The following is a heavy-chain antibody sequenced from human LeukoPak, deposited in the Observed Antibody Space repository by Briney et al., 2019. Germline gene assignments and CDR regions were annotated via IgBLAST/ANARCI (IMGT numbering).Heavy chain of an antibody. D-gene: IGHD5-24*01. V-gene: IGHV4-39*01. J-gene: IGHJ4*02. Sequence: SETLSLTCTVSGGSISSSSYYWGWIRQPPGKGLEWIGSIYYSGSTYYNPSLKSRVTISVDTSKNQFSLKLSSVTAADTAVYYCARGDGYNMGLLFDYWGQGTLVTVSS. CDR1: GGSISSSSYY. CDR2: IYYSGST. CDR3: ARGDGYNMGLLFDY.